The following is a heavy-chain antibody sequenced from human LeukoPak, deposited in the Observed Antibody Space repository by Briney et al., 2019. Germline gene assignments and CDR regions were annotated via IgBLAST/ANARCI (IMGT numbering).Heavy chain of an antibody. J-gene: IGHJ4*02. V-gene: IGHV3-53*01. CDR3: AREQSGTRGWYTVDY. CDR1: GFTVSSNY. Sequence: GGSLRLSCAASGFTVSSNYMSWARQAPGKGLEWVSVIYSGGSTYYANSVRGRFTISRDNSKDTVYLQINGLRVEDTAVYYCAREQSGTRGWYTVDYWGQGTLVTVSS. CDR2: IYSGGST. D-gene: IGHD6-19*01.